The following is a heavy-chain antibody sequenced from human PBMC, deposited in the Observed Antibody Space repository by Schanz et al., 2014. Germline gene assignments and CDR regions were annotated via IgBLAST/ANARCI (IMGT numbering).Heavy chain of an antibody. J-gene: IGHJ4*02. V-gene: IGHV3-23*04. Sequence: EVQLVESGGGLVQPGGSLRLSCAASGFTFTTNAMSWVRQPPGKGLEWVSDISCNGGSTYFADSVKGRFTISKYNSDNSLVLQMNSPRADEAAVYYSAKARDWWPYGLDYWGQGTLVTVSS. CDR2: ISCNGGST. CDR3: AKARDWWPYGLDY. D-gene: IGHD2-8*02. CDR1: GFTFTTNA.